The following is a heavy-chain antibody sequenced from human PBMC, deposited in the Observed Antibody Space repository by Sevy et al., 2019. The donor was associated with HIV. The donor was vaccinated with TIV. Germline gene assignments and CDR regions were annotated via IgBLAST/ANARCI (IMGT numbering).Heavy chain of an antibody. CDR2: ISGSGGST. V-gene: IGHV3-23*01. D-gene: IGHD6-6*01. Sequence: GGSLRLSCAASGFIFDDFGMAWVRQVPGKGLEWVSAISGSGGSTYYADSVKGRFTISRDNSKNTLYLQMNSLRAEDTAVYYCAKDLGVAAREGLFYYYYYGMDVWGQGTTVTVSS. CDR1: GFIFDDFG. CDR3: AKDLGVAAREGLFYYYYYGMDV. J-gene: IGHJ6*02.